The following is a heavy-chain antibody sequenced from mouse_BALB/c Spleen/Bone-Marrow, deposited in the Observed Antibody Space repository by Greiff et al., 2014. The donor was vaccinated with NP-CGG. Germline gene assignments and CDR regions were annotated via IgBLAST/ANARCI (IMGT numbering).Heavy chain of an antibody. Sequence: VKLQESGAELVRPGASVKLSCTTSGYIFTSYWIHWVKQRSGQDLEWIARIYPGTGTTFYNEKFKGKATLTADQSSSTAYLQLSSLKSEDSAVYFCAREYGNYNYALDYWGQGTSVTVSS. CDR1: GYIFTSYW. V-gene: IGHV1S132*01. D-gene: IGHD2-10*02. CDR2: IYPGTGTT. J-gene: IGHJ4*01. CDR3: AREYGNYNYALDY.